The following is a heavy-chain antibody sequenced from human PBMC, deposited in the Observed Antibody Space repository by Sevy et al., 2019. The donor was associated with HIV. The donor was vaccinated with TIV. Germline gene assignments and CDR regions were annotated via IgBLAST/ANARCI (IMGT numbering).Heavy chain of an antibody. CDR2: ISKNGDDK. CDR1: GFTFDDYG. Sequence: GGSLRLSCAASGFTFDDYGIYWVRQAPGRGLEWVSFISKNGDDKFYAGSVKGRFTISRDSSNNTVFLQMQSLRAEDTATYFCAKAHSLTWWTLDSWGQGSLVTVSS. CDR3: AKAHSLTWWTLDS. V-gene: IGHV3-30*18. J-gene: IGHJ4*02. D-gene: IGHD2-8*02.